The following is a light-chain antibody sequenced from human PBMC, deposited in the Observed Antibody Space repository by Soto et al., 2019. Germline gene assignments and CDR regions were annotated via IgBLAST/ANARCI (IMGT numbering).Light chain of an antibody. CDR2: TNN. Sequence: QSVLTQPPSASGTPGQRVTISCSGGSSNIGSDTVNWYQHLPGTAPKLLIYTNNQRPSGVPDRFSGSKSGTSASLTISGLQSEDEAEYYCASWDDSLNGYVFGTGTMLTVL. J-gene: IGLJ1*01. V-gene: IGLV1-44*01. CDR3: ASWDDSLNGYV. CDR1: SSNIGSDT.